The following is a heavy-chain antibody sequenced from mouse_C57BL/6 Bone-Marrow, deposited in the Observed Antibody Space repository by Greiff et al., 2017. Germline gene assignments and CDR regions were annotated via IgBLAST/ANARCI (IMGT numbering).Heavy chain of an antibody. J-gene: IGHJ3*01. CDR1: GYAFTNYL. Sequence: VQLQQSGAELVRPGTSVKVSCKASGYAFTNYLIEWVKQRPGQGLEWIGVINPGSGGTNYNEKFKGKATLTADKSSSTAYMQLSSLISEDSAVYFCARETDFITTVVRFAYWGQGTLVTVSA. CDR2: INPGSGGT. CDR3: ARETDFITTVVRFAY. D-gene: IGHD1-1*01. V-gene: IGHV1-54*01.